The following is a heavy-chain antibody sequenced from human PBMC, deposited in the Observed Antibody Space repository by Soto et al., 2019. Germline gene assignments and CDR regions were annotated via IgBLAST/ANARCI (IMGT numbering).Heavy chain of an antibody. Sequence: WGSLRLSCAASGFTFSSYGMHWVRQAPGKGLEWVAVISYDGSNKYYADSVKGRFTISRDNSKNTLYLQMNSLRAEDTAVYYCAKGGIRTGYSSGWYRDYYYYGMDVWGQGTTVTVSS. J-gene: IGHJ6*02. CDR1: GFTFSSYG. CDR2: ISYDGSNK. D-gene: IGHD6-19*01. V-gene: IGHV3-30*18. CDR3: AKGGIRTGYSSGWYRDYYYYGMDV.